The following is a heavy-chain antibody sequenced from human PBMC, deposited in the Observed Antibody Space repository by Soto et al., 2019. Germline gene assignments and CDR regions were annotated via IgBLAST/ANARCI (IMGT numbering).Heavy chain of an antibody. CDR1: GFSLSTNGVG. J-gene: IGHJ4*02. D-gene: IGHD4-17*01. CDR2: IYWDDSK. V-gene: IGHV2-5*02. CDR3: AKKGGGDYVLGY. Sequence: QITLKESGPTLVKPTQTLTLTCTFSGFSLSTNGVGVGWIRQPPGKALEWLALIYWDDSKHYSPSLKSRLTMTKXXSRNQVVLTMTNMDPVDTATYYCAKKGGGDYVLGYWGQGTLVTVSS.